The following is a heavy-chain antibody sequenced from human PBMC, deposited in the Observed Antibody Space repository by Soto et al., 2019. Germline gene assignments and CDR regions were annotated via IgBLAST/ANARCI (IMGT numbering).Heavy chain of an antibody. Sequence: EVQLLESGGGLVQPGGSLRLSCAASGFTFSSYAMSWVRQVPGKGLEWVSVISGGGGNTYYADSVKGRFTISRDNPKNTLYLQMNSLRAEDTAVYYCARSMVRGALSSYYYGMDVWGQGTTLTVSS. CDR1: GFTFSSYA. CDR3: ARSMVRGALSSYYYGMDV. J-gene: IGHJ6*02. V-gene: IGHV3-23*01. CDR2: ISGGGGNT. D-gene: IGHD3-10*01.